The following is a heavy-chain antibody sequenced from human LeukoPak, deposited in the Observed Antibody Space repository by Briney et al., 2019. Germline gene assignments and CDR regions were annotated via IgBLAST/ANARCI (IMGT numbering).Heavy chain of an antibody. V-gene: IGHV4-34*01. CDR1: GGSFSGYY. CDR3: ARGRVVGATFHY. D-gene: IGHD1-26*01. J-gene: IGHJ4*02. CDR2: INHSGST. Sequence: SETLSLTCAVYGGSFSGYYWSWIRQPPGKGLEWIGEINHSGSTNYNPSLKSRVTISVDTSKNQFPLKLSSVTAADTAVYYCARGRVVGATFHYWGQGTLVTVSS.